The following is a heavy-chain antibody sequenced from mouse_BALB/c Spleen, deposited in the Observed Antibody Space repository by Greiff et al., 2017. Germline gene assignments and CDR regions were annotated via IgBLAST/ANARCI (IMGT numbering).Heavy chain of an antibody. Sequence: VQLQQSGPELVKPGASVKISCKASGYAFSSSWMNWVKQRPGQGLEWIGRIYPGDGDTNYNGKFKGKATLTADKSSSTAYMQLSSLTSVDSAVYFCARTPYYYGSSYNFDYWGQGTTLTVSS. D-gene: IGHD1-1*01. CDR1: GYAFSSSW. V-gene: IGHV1-82*01. J-gene: IGHJ2*01. CDR2: IYPGDGDT. CDR3: ARTPYYYGSSYNFDY.